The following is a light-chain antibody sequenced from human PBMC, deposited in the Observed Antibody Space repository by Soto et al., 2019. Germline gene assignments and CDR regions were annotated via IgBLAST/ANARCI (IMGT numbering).Light chain of an antibody. CDR3: QQRSTGT. CDR1: QKINSF. CDR2: DAS. J-gene: IGKJ4*01. Sequence: EIVLTQSPATLSLSPGERAKISCRASQKINSFLAWYKQKPGKAHRLLIYDASKRATGDPGRFSGSGSRTIFFLSIICLEPEDFAVYHCQQRSTGTFGGGTKV. V-gene: IGKV3-11*01.